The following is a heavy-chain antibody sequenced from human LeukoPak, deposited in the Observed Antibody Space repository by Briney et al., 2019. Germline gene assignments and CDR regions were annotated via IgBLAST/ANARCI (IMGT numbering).Heavy chain of an antibody. J-gene: IGHJ4*02. Sequence: ASVKVSCRASGYTFTGYYMHWVRQAPGQGLEWMGWINPNSGGTNYAQKFQGRVTMTRDTSISTAYMELSRLRSDDTAVYYCARDKLSYDSSGYPFYWGQGTLVTVSS. CDR2: INPNSGGT. D-gene: IGHD3-22*01. CDR3: ARDKLSYDSSGYPFY. CDR1: GYTFTGYY. V-gene: IGHV1-2*02.